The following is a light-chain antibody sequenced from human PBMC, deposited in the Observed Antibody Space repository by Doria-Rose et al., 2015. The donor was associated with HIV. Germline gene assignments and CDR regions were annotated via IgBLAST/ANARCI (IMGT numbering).Light chain of an antibody. V-gene: IGKV3-20*01. CDR3: HQYGTSWT. CDR2: DGS. Sequence: TQSPGTLSLSPGGLATLSCRASLSFSSTYLAWYQQKPGQAPSLIIYDGSTMATGIPDRFSASGSATDFTLTINRLEPEDFALYYCHQYGTSWTFGQGTKVEI. CDR1: LSFSSTY. J-gene: IGKJ1*01.